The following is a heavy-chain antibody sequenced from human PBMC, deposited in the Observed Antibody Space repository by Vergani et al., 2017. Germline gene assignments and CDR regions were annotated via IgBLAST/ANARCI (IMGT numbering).Heavy chain of an antibody. V-gene: IGHV3-21*01. CDR1: GFSFSTYS. J-gene: IGHJ6*02. CDR2: ISGRSNYI. CDR3: AREDYYGSGPVGYGMDV. D-gene: IGHD3-10*01. Sequence: EVQLQESGGGLVKPGGSLRVSCAASGFSFSTYSINWVRQAPGKGLEWVSSISGRSNYIYYADSVKGRFTISRDNAKNSLYLQMNSLRAEDTAVYYCAREDYYGSGPVGYGMDVWGQGTTVTVSS.